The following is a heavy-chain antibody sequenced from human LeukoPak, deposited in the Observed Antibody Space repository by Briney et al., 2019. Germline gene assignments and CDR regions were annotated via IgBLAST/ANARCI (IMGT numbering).Heavy chain of an antibody. CDR2: ISRDGLTK. D-gene: IGHD3-16*01. Sequence: GGTLSLSCAASGFTFRNYGMHWVRQAPGKGLEWVAVISRDGLTKYYADSVKGRFTLHRDNSRNTLYLEMNSLRDEDTAVYYCAKEGTWGNWYFDLWGRGTLVIVTS. CDR1: GFTFRNYG. CDR3: AKEGTWGNWYFDL. V-gene: IGHV3-30*18. J-gene: IGHJ2*01.